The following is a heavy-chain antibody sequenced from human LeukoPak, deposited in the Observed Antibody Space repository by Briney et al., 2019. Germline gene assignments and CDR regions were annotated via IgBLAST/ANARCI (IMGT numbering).Heavy chain of an antibody. V-gene: IGHV1-18*01. CDR1: GYTFTSYD. Sequence: ASVKVSCKASGYTFTSYDINWVRQATGQGLEWMGWMNPNSGNTNYAQKLQGRVTMTTDTSTSTAYMELRSLRSDDTAVYYCARSPYYYDSSGYYLWGQGTLVTVSS. J-gene: IGHJ4*02. D-gene: IGHD3-22*01. CDR2: MNPNSGNT. CDR3: ARSPYYYDSSGYYL.